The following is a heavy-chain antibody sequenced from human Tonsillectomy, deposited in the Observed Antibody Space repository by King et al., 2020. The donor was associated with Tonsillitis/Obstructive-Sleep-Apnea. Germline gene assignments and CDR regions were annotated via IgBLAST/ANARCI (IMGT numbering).Heavy chain of an antibody. D-gene: IGHD3-3*01. J-gene: IGHJ6*03. CDR3: VRHHEDDDGNDYYYMDV. CDR2: IYYSGTT. CDR1: GGSVSSRSYY. V-gene: IGHV4-39*01. Sequence: QLQESGPGLVKPSETLSLTCTVSGGSVSSRSYYWGWIRQPPGKGLEWIGSIYYSGTTYYNPPLKSRVTISVDTSRDHFSLKLLSVTATDTAVYYCVRHHEDDDGNDYYYMDVWGKGTTVTVSS.